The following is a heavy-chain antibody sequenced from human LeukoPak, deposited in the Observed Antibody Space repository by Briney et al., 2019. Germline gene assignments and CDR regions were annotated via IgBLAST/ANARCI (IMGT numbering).Heavy chain of an antibody. CDR1: GYTFTGYY. D-gene: IGHD2-2*01. CDR2: INPNSGGT. CDR3: ANYQLLGPFDM. Sequence: ASVKVSCRASGYTFTGYYMHWVRQAPGQGLEWMGWINPNSGGTNYAQKFQGRVTMTRDTSISTAYMELSRLGSDDTAVYYCANYQLLGPFDMWGQGTMVTVSS. J-gene: IGHJ3*02. V-gene: IGHV1-2*02.